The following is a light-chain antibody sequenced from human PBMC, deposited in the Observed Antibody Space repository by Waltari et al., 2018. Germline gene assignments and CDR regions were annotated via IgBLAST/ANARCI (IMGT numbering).Light chain of an antibody. J-gene: IGLJ3*02. CDR3: CSYTSASTLGV. CDR2: DVI. V-gene: IGLV2-14*03. CDR1: SRDIGGYVY. Sequence: QSALTQPASVSGSPGQSITISCTGTSRDIGGYVYVSWYQQYPGKAPKLILSDVILRPAGVSNRFSGSKSVNTASLTISGLQAEDEANYYCCSYTSASTLGVFGGGTKLTVL.